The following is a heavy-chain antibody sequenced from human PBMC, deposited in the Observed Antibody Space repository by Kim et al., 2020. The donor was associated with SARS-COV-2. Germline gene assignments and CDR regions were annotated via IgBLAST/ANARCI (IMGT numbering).Heavy chain of an antibody. CDR2: ISGSGGST. V-gene: IGHV3-23*01. J-gene: IGHJ4*02. CDR1: GFTFSSYA. Sequence: GGSLRLSCAASGFTFSSYAMSWVRQAPGKGLEWVSAISGSGGSTYYADSVKGRFTISRDNSKNTLYLQMNSLRAEDTAVYYCAKALIRVVPAAMVSGNWGQGTLVTVSS. D-gene: IGHD2-2*01. CDR3: AKALIRVVPAAMVSGN.